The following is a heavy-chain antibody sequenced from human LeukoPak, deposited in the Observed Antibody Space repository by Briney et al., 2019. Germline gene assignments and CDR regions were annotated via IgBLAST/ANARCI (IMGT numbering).Heavy chain of an antibody. D-gene: IGHD6-13*01. Sequence: SETLSLTCTVSGGSISSYYWSWIRQPPGKGLEWIGYIYYSGSTNYNPSLKSRVTISVDTSKNQFSLKLRSVTAADTAVYYCARDTGSSSWNEYFQHWGQGTLVTVSS. CDR2: IYYSGST. CDR3: ARDTGSSSWNEYFQH. J-gene: IGHJ1*01. V-gene: IGHV4-59*01. CDR1: GGSISSYY.